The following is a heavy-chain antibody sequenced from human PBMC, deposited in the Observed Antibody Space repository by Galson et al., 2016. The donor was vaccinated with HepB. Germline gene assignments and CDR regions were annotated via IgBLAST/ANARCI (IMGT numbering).Heavy chain of an antibody. CDR2: IWYDGSNK. D-gene: IGHD5-18*01. Sequence: SVRLSCAASGFTFVSYGMHWVRQAPGKGLEWVGVIWYDGSNKYYADSVKGRFTISTDNSKNTLYLQMNSLRAEDTAVYSCARARGYSYGYGMDVWGQGTTVTVSS. CDR1: GFTFVSYG. V-gene: IGHV3-33*01. CDR3: ARARGYSYGYGMDV. J-gene: IGHJ6*02.